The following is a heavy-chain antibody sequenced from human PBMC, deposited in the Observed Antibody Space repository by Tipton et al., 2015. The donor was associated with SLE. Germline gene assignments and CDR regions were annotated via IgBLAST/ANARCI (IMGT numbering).Heavy chain of an antibody. V-gene: IGHV4-39*07. Sequence: TLSLTCSVSGGSISSSSYYWGWIRQPPGKGLEWIGNIYYSGSTNYNPSLKSRVTISVDTSKNQFSLKLSSVTAADTAVYYCARGTRGSYDWNYSFDYWGQGTLVTVSS. J-gene: IGHJ4*02. D-gene: IGHD1-7*01. CDR1: GGSISSSSYY. CDR3: ARGTRGSYDWNYSFDY. CDR2: IYYSGST.